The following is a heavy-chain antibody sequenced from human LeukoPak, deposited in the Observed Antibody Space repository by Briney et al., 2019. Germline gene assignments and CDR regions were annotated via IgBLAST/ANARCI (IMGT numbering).Heavy chain of an antibody. CDR2: IIPIFGTA. CDR1: GGTFSSYA. J-gene: IGHJ4*02. Sequence: SVKVSCKASGGTFSSYAISWVRQAPGQGLEWMGGIIPIFGTANYAQKFQGRVTITADESTSTAYMELSSLRSEDTAVYYCARDSRRTTIFGVVTYGKYFDYWGQGTLVTVSS. V-gene: IGHV1-69*13. CDR3: ARDSRRTTIFGVVTYGKYFDY. D-gene: IGHD3-3*01.